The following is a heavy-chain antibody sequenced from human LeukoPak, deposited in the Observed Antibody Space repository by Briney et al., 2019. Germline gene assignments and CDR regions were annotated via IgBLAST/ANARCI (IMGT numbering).Heavy chain of an antibody. V-gene: IGHV3-30-3*01. J-gene: IGHJ4*02. CDR3: ARDLVTIFGVIIFHYFDY. CDR2: ISYDGTNT. Sequence: GRSLRLSCAASGFTFSDYAMYWVRQAPGKGLEWVAVISYDGTNTHYPDSVKGRFTISRDNSKNTLYLQMNSLRAEDTAVYYCARDLVTIFGVIIFHYFDYWGQGTLVTVSS. CDR1: GFTFSDYA. D-gene: IGHD3-3*01.